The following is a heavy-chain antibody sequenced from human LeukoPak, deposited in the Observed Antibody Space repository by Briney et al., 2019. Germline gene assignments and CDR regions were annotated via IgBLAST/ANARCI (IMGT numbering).Heavy chain of an antibody. V-gene: IGHV4-61*01. Sequence: SETLSLTCTVSGGSVSSGSYYWSWIRQPPGKGLEWIGYIYYSGSTNYNPSLKSRVTISVDTSKNQFSLKLSSVTAADTAVYSCARDTYSGYDEEYYFDYWGQGTLVTVSS. CDR1: GGSVSSGSYY. CDR2: IYYSGST. CDR3: ARDTYSGYDEEYYFDY. D-gene: IGHD5-12*01. J-gene: IGHJ4*02.